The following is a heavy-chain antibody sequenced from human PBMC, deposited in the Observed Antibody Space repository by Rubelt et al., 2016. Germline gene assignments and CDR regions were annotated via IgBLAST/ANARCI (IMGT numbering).Heavy chain of an antibody. D-gene: IGHD4-11*01. CDR2: IRQDGSAK. Sequence: RRSGRQAPGKGLEWVANIRQDGSAKYYLDSVKGRFTISRDNAKNTLYLQVDSLRAEDTAVYYCARGYLSNSFDYWGQGTLVTVSS. CDR3: ARGYLSNSFDY. V-gene: IGHV3-7*04. J-gene: IGHJ4*02.